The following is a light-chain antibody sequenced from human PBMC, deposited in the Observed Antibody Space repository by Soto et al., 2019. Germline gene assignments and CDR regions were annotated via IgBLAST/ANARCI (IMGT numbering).Light chain of an antibody. CDR1: NIGTKS. J-gene: IGLJ3*02. CDR2: AHS. Sequence: SSELTQPPSVSVAPGQTAKMPCGGNNIGTKSVHWYQQKPGQAPVLVVYAHSDRPSGIPERFSGSVSGNTSTLTIISVEAGDEADYYCQLWDSRTDHWVFGGGTKVTVL. CDR3: QLWDSRTDHWV. V-gene: IGLV3-21*02.